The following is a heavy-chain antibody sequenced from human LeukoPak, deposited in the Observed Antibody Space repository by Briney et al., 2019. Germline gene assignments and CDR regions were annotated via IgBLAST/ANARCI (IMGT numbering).Heavy chain of an antibody. Sequence: GGSLRLSCAASGFTFTIYNMAWFRQAPGKGLEWISAISSSSTTIYYADSVKGRFTISRDNARNSLYLQMNSMRAEDRAGYDCARVAGSNLSFDIWGQGTMVTVSS. CDR2: ISSSSTTI. J-gene: IGHJ3*02. V-gene: IGHV3-48*01. CDR3: ARVAGSNLSFDI. CDR1: GFTFTIYN.